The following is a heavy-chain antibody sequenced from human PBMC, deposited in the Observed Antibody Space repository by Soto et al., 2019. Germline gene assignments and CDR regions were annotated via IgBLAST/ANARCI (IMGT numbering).Heavy chain of an antibody. J-gene: IGHJ3*02. D-gene: IGHD5-18*01. CDR3: ARSYTAMDAFDI. Sequence: GASVKVSCKASGYTFTSYYMHWLRQAPGQGLEWMGIINPSGGSTSYAQKFQGRVTMTRDTSTSTVYMELSSLRSEDTAVYYCARSYTAMDAFDIWGQGTMVTVSS. CDR2: INPSGGST. CDR1: GYTFTSYY. V-gene: IGHV1-46*01.